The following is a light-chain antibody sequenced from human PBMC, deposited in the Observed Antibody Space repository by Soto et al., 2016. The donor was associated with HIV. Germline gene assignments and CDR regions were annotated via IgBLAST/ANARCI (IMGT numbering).Light chain of an antibody. Sequence: DIQMTQSPSTLSASVGDRVTITCRASQSIRSWLAWYQQKPGKAPKLLIYKASSLESGVPSRFRGSGSGTEFTLTISSLQPDDFATYYCQQYKTYPLTFGGGTKVQIK. CDR3: QQYKTYPLT. V-gene: IGKV1-5*03. CDR1: QSIRSW. CDR2: KAS. J-gene: IGKJ4*01.